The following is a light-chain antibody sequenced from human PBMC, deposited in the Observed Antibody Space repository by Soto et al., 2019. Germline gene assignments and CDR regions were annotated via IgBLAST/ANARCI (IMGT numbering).Light chain of an antibody. CDR2: EGT. CDR3: CSYAGSSTYV. J-gene: IGLJ1*01. Sequence: QSALTQPASVSGSPGQSIIISCTGTSSDVGSYNLVSWYQQHPGKAPKFMIYEGTKRPSGVSNRFSGSKSANTASLTISGLQAEDEADYYCCSYAGSSTYVFGTGTKLTVL. CDR1: SSDVGSYNL. V-gene: IGLV2-23*01.